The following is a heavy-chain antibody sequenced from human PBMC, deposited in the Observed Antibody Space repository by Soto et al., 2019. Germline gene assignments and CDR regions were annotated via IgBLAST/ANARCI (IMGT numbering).Heavy chain of an antibody. CDR2: ISGSGGST. CDR3: ARDLHDYVSFRFDP. CDR1: GFTFSSYA. J-gene: IGHJ5*02. V-gene: IGHV3-23*01. D-gene: IGHD3-16*01. Sequence: PGGSLRLSCAASGFTFSSYAMSWVRQAPGKGLEWVSTISGSGGSTYDADSVKGRFTISRDNAKNSLYLQMNSLRAEDTAVYYCARDLHDYVSFRFDPWGQGTLVTVSS.